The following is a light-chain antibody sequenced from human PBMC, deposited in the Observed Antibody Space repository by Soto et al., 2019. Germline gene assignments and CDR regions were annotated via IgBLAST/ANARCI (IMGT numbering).Light chain of an antibody. CDR2: GAS. Sequence: VFSQSPSTLSLSPGDRATLSCSTSQSLSRSSLAWYQQKAGRAHRLLIYGASSRASGIPDRFSGSGSGTDFALTINRLEPEDFAVYYCQQYSISSTFGQGTKV. CDR3: QQYSISST. V-gene: IGKV3-20*01. CDR1: QSLSRSS. J-gene: IGKJ1*01.